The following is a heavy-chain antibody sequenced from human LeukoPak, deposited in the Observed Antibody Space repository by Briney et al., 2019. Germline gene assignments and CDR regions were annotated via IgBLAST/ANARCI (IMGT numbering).Heavy chain of an antibody. CDR2: IYYSGIT. CDR3: ARGSAYYYDISGPHGESEFDY. CDR1: GGSINSNSYY. D-gene: IGHD3-22*01. Sequence: SETLSLTCTVSGGSINSNSYYWGWIRQPPGKGLEWIASIYYSGITYYNPSLKSRVTISVDTSKNQFSLKLSSVTAADTAVYYCARGSAYYYDISGPHGESEFDYWGQGTLVTVSS. J-gene: IGHJ4*02. V-gene: IGHV4-39*07.